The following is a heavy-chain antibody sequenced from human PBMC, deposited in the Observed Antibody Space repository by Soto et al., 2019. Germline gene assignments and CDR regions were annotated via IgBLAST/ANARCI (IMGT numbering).Heavy chain of an antibody. Sequence: PGGSLRLSCAASGFTFSSYGMHWVRQAPGKGLEWVAVIWYDGSNKYYADSVKGRFTISRDNSKNTLYLQMNSLRAEDTAVYYCARVMDYYDSSSYFGYWGQGTLVTVSS. CDR3: ARVMDYYDSSSYFGY. CDR1: GFTFSSYG. CDR2: IWYDGSNK. V-gene: IGHV3-33*01. J-gene: IGHJ4*02. D-gene: IGHD3-22*01.